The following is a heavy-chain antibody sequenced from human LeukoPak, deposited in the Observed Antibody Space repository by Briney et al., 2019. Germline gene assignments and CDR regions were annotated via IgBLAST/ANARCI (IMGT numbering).Heavy chain of an antibody. CDR1: GFTFNSYW. V-gene: IGHV3-74*01. Sequence: GGSLRLSCAASGFTFNSYWMHWVRQAPGKGLVWVSRINSDGDYTTYADFVKGRFTISRDNAKNTLYLEMNSLRAEDTAVYYCARGPVGTTTGVDYWGQGTLGTVST. CDR3: ARGPVGTTTGVDY. D-gene: IGHD1-26*01. J-gene: IGHJ4*02. CDR2: INSDGDYT.